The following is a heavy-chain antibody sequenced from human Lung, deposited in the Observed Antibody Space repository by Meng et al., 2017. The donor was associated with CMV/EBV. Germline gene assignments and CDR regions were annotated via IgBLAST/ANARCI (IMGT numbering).Heavy chain of an antibody. J-gene: IGHJ6*02. CDR1: GYSITTSYF. CDR2: IFHGGTV. V-gene: IGHV4-38-2*02. Sequence: GSLRLSCTISGYSITTSYFWGWVRQSPGKGLEWIGSIFHGGTVYYNPSLKSRVTISLDTSKNQFSLRLDSVTAADTAVYYCARESDYYSYMDVWGRGTTVTVSS. CDR3: ARESDYYSYMDV.